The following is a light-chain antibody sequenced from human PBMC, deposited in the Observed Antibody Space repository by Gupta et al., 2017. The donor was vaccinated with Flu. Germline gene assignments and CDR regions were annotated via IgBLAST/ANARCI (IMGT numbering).Light chain of an antibody. CDR2: GAS. CDR3: QQFNNRPPLT. CDR1: QSVGIN. J-gene: IGKJ4*01. V-gene: IGKV3-15*01. Sequence: SLSVSLGERVTLSCRASQSVGINVGWYQQKPGQAPRLLIYGASTRATGIPARFSASGSETEFTLTISGLQSEDFGVYFCQQFNNRPPLTFGGGTKVEIK.